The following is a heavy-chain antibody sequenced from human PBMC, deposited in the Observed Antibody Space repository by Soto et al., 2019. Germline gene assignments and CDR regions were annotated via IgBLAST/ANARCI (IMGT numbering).Heavy chain of an antibody. V-gene: IGHV3-7*01. D-gene: IGHD2-21*02. J-gene: IGHJ3*02. CDR2: IKQGGVEK. CDR3: LVTTSAFDI. CDR1: GFTLSTFW. Sequence: EVQLVESGGDLAQPGGSLRLSCAASGFTLSTFWVNWVRQAPGKGLEWVANIKQGGVEKNYVDSVKGRFTISRDDTKNSLFRQMNNLRAEDAAIYYCLVTTSAFDIWGRGTMVTVSS.